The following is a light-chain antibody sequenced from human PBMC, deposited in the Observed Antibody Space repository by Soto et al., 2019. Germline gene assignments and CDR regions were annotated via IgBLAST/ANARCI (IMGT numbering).Light chain of an antibody. Sequence: IQMTQSPSTLSASVGDRVTITCRASHNIERWVAWYQQKPGKAPSLLIFDASTLHSGVTSRFSGSGSGTDFTLTISSLQPDDFATYYCQQFAISTTFGQGTKVDIK. J-gene: IGKJ1*01. CDR1: HNIERW. V-gene: IGKV1-5*01. CDR2: DAS. CDR3: QQFAISTT.